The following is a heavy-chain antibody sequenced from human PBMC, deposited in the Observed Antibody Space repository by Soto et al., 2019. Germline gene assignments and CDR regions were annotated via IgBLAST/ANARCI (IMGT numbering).Heavy chain of an antibody. CDR1: GYSFIRYW. CDR3: AGYAENQFDY. V-gene: IGHV5-51*01. J-gene: IGHJ4*02. D-gene: IGHD2-2*01. Sequence: PXESLTITCTPCGYSFIRYWIALVRQMPGKGLEWMAIMYPGDSTTRYSPSFQGQVTISADKSISTAYLHWSSLKASDTAIYHCAGYAENQFDYWGQGTMVTVSS. CDR2: MYPGDSTT.